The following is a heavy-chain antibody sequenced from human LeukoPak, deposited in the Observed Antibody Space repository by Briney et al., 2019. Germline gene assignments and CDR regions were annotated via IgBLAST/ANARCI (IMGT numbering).Heavy chain of an antibody. Sequence: GASVKVSCKASGYTFTVYYMHWIRQAPGQGLEWMGGIIPIFGTANYAQKFQGRVTITADESTSTAYMELSSLRSEDTAVYYCARAPIIFPVQLERGYYFDYWGQGTLVTVSS. V-gene: IGHV1-69*13. D-gene: IGHD1-1*01. CDR2: IIPIFGTA. CDR3: ARAPIIFPVQLERGYYFDY. J-gene: IGHJ4*02. CDR1: GYTFTVYY.